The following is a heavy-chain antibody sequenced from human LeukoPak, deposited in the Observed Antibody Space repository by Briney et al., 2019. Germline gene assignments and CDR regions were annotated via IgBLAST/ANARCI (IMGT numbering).Heavy chain of an antibody. CDR2: IYSGGST. J-gene: IGHJ3*02. D-gene: IGHD3-10*01. V-gene: IGHV3-53*01. CDR3: ARGSRGYYGSGSYYRSRAFDI. CDR1: GFTVSSNY. Sequence: GGSLRLSCAASGFTVSSNYMSWVRQAPGKGLEWVSVIYSGGSTYYADSVKGRFTISRDNSKNTLYLQMNSLRAEDTAVYYCARGSRGYYGSGSYYRSRAFDIWGQGTMVTVSS.